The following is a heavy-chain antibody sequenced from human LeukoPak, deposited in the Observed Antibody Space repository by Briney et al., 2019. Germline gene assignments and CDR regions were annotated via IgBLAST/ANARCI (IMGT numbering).Heavy chain of an antibody. D-gene: IGHD6-6*01. CDR2: IYYSGST. CDR3: ARVRIAARPKSAVYYLDY. CDR1: GGSISSYY. Sequence: SETLSLTCTVSGGSISSYYWSWIRQPPGKGLEWIGYIYYSGSTNYNPSLMSRVTISVDTSKNQFSLKLSSVTAADTAVYYCARVRIAARPKSAVYYLDYWGQGTLVTVSS. J-gene: IGHJ4*02. V-gene: IGHV4-59*01.